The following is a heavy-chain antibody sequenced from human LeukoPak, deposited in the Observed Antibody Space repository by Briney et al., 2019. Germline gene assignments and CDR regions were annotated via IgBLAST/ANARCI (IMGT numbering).Heavy chain of an antibody. Sequence: GGSLRLSCAASGFTFSSYAMSWVRQAPGKGLEWVSAISGSGGSTYYADSVKGRFTISRDNSKNTLYLQMNNLRAEDTAVYYCGTGSSVVDYWGQGTLVTVSS. D-gene: IGHD6-6*01. CDR2: ISGSGGST. CDR3: GTGSSVVDY. V-gene: IGHV3-23*01. CDR1: GFTFSSYA. J-gene: IGHJ4*02.